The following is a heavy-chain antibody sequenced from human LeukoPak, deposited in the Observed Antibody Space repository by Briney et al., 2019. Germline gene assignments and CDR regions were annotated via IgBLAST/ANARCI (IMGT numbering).Heavy chain of an antibody. CDR1: GGTFSSYT. V-gene: IGHV1-69*02. Sequence: SVKVSCKASGGTFSSYTITWVRQAPGQGLEWMGRITPILGMAIYAQKFQGRITITADQSTSTTYMELSSLRSEDTAVYYCARAVGLGYCSSTSCYSLDYWGQGTLVTVSS. D-gene: IGHD2-2*01. CDR3: ARAVGLGYCSSTSCYSLDY. J-gene: IGHJ4*02. CDR2: ITPILGMA.